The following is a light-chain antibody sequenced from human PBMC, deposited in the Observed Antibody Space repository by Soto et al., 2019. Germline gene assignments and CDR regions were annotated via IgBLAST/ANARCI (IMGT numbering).Light chain of an antibody. CDR2: AAS. CDR1: QSIDIY. CDR3: QQSYSPPRT. J-gene: IGKJ1*01. Sequence: DLQMTQSPSSLTASVGGRVTITCRASQSIDIYLNWYQQKPGKAPKLLIYAASSLQSGVPSRFGGSGSGTDFIFTISSLQPEDVATDFCQQSYSPPRTFGQGTKVEIK. V-gene: IGKV1-39*01.